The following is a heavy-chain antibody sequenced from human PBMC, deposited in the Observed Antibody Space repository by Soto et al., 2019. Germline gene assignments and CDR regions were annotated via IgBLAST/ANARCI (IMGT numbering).Heavy chain of an antibody. CDR2: INHSGST. CDR3: ARTRPRNGYYYYYGMDV. J-gene: IGHJ6*02. V-gene: IGHV4-34*01. Sequence: ETLSLTCAVYGGSFSGYYWSWVRQPPGKGLEWIVEINHSGSTNYNPSLKSRVTISVDTSKNQFSLKLSSVTAADTAVYYCARTRPRNGYYYYYGMDVWGQGTTVTVSS. CDR1: GGSFSGYY. D-gene: IGHD6-6*01.